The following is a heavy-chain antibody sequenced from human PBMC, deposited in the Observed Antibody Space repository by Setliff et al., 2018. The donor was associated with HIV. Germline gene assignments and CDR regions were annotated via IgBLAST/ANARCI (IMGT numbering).Heavy chain of an antibody. Sequence: GASVKVSCKVSGYTLTELSMHWVRQAPGQGLEWVGSLIPALGEPHYAQSVQGRAAITADDSTHTAYLELVNLRSDDTATFYCGRGTLYGVSDYWGPGTLVTVSS. CDR2: LIPALGEP. V-gene: IGHV1-24*01. CDR3: GRGTLYGVSDY. CDR1: GYTLTELS. D-gene: IGHD3-3*01. J-gene: IGHJ4*02.